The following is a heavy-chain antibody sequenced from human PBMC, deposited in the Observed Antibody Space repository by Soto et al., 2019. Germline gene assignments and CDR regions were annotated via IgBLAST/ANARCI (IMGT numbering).Heavy chain of an antibody. V-gene: IGHV1-69*13. CDR2: IIPIFGTA. J-gene: IGHJ4*02. CDR3: ARTGYCSGGSCLLALFDY. CDR1: GGTFSSYA. D-gene: IGHD2-15*01. Sequence: TVKVSCKASGGTFSSYAISWVRQAPGQGLEWMGGIIPIFGTANYAQKFQGRVTITADESTSTAYMELSSLRSEDTAVYYCARTGYCSGGSCLLALFDYWGQGTLVTVSS.